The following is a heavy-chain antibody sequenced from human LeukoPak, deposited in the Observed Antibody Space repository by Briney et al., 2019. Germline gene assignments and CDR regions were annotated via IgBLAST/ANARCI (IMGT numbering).Heavy chain of an antibody. CDR2: INPSSGST. CDR3: ARGNYGKATDI. Sequence: ASVKVSCKASGHTFSSYMHWVRQAPGQGLEWMGIINPSSGSTSYAQKFQDRVTMTRVTSTSTLYMELSSLRSEDTAVYYCARGNYGKATDIWGQGTMVTVSS. CDR1: GHTFSSY. D-gene: IGHD4-11*01. J-gene: IGHJ3*02. V-gene: IGHV1-46*01.